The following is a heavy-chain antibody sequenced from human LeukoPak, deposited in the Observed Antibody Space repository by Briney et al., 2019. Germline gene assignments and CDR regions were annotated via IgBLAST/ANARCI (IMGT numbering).Heavy chain of an antibody. CDR3: ARGNYGGNSVDY. CDR1: GFTFSRSW. J-gene: IGHJ4*02. V-gene: IGHV3-7*04. Sequence: GGSLRLSCAASGFTFSRSWMTWVRQAPGKGLEWVASINEDGSEIHYVDSVKGRFTISRDNAKNSLYLQMNSLRAEDTAAYYCARGNYGGNSVDYWGQGTLVTVSS. CDR2: INEDGSEI. D-gene: IGHD4-23*01.